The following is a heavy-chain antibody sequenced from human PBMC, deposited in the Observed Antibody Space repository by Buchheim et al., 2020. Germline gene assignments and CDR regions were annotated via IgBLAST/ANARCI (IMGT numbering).Heavy chain of an antibody. CDR3: AKDAGDYTYFYAMDV. Sequence: QVQLLQSGAEVKKPGSSVKVSCRASGGTFSSNSIAWVRQTPGQGLEWIGGFSPMFGTANYAATFQGRVTLTADDSTSTAYMELSSLTSEDTAVYYCAKDAGDYTYFYAMDVWGQGTT. D-gene: IGHD4-17*01. CDR2: FSPMFGTA. CDR1: GGTFSSNS. V-gene: IGHV1-69*01. J-gene: IGHJ6*02.